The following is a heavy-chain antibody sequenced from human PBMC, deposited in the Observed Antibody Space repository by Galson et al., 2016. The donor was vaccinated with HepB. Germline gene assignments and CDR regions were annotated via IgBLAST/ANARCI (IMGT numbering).Heavy chain of an antibody. V-gene: IGHV4-30-4*08. CDR1: GVSISSGGYY. Sequence: TLSLTCTVSGVSISSGGYYWSWIRQHPGKGLEWIGYIHYSGRSYSTPSLKSRLTMSVDTSKNQFSLNLSSVTAADTAVYYCARGFGSSGQLDFWGQGTLVTVSS. CDR2: IHYSGRS. CDR3: ARGFGSSGQLDF. J-gene: IGHJ4*02. D-gene: IGHD6-19*01.